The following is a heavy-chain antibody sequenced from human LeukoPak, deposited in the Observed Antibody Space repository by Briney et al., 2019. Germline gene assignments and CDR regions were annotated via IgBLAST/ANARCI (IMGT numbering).Heavy chain of an antibody. V-gene: IGHV3-7*01. CDR3: ARDWFLVGY. Sequence: GGSLRLSCSASGFTFSSYWMSWVRQAPGKGLEWVAIIKQDGSEKYYVDSVKGRFTISRDNAKTSLYLQMNSLRVEDTAVYYCARDWFLVGYWGQGTLVTVSS. D-gene: IGHD3-10*01. CDR1: GFTFSSYW. J-gene: IGHJ4*02. CDR2: IKQDGSEK.